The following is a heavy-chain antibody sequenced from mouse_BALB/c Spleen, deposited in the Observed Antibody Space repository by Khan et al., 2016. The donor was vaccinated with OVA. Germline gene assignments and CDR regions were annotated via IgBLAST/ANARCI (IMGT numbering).Heavy chain of an antibody. Sequence: EVELVESGGDLVKPGGSLKLSCAVSGFTFSSYVMSWVRQTPEKGLEWVASISSGGTPAYPDSLKGRFTISRDNARNIMYLQMSSLRSEDTAMYYCVREAYRYDEYYFDYWGQGTTLTVSS. CDR2: ISSGGTP. V-gene: IGHV5-6-5*01. D-gene: IGHD2-14*01. CDR3: VREAYRYDEYYFDY. CDR1: GFTFSSYV. J-gene: IGHJ2*01.